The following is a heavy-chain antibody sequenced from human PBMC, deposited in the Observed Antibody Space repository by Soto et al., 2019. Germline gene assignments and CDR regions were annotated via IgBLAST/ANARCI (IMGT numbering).Heavy chain of an antibody. CDR3: HTSLSSSQYYYYGMDV. Sequence: PWESLTISCTCSGYSFTRYWISWVRQMPGKGLEWMGRIDPSDSYTNYSPSFQGHVTISADKSISTAYLQWSSLKASDTAMYYCHTSLSSSQYYYYGMDVWGQGTTVTVSS. CDR1: GYSFTRYW. D-gene: IGHD6-6*01. V-gene: IGHV5-10-1*01. J-gene: IGHJ6*02. CDR2: IDPSDSYT.